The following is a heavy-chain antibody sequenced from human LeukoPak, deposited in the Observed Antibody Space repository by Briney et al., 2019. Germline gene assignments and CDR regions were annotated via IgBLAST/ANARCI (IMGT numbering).Heavy chain of an antibody. CDR1: GYTFTGYY. CDR2: INPNSGGT. D-gene: IGHD6-13*01. CDR3: ARISGYSSSWYPVPWDY. V-gene: IGHV1-2*02. J-gene: IGHJ4*02. Sequence: ASVKVSCKASGYTFTGYYMHWVRQAPGQGLEWMGWINPNSGGTNYAQKFQGRVTMTRDTSISTAYMELSRLRSDDTAVYYCARISGYSSSWYPVPWDYWGQGTLVTVSS.